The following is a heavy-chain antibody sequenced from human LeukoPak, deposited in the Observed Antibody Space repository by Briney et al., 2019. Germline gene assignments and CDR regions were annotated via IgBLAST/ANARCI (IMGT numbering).Heavy chain of an antibody. Sequence: GGSLRLSCAASGFTFSSYWMSWVRQAPGKGLEWVANIKQDESEKYYVDSVKGRFTISRDNAKNSLYLQMNSLRAEDTAVYYCARDHLILGYCSSTSCKASHAFDIWGQGTMVTVSS. CDR1: GFTFSSYW. V-gene: IGHV3-7*01. CDR3: ARDHLILGYCSSTSCKASHAFDI. CDR2: IKQDESEK. J-gene: IGHJ3*02. D-gene: IGHD2-2*01.